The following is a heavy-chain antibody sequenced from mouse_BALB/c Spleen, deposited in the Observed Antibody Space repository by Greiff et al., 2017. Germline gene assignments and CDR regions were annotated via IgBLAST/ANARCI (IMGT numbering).Heavy chain of an antibody. J-gene: IGHJ4*01. CDR1: GYSITSDYA. Sequence: EVQLQQSGPGLVKPSQSLSLTCTVTGYSITSDYAWNWIRQFPGNKLEWMGYISYSGSTSYNPSLKSRISITRDTSKNQFFLQLNSVTTEDTATYYCARSRRGDLAMDYWGQGTSVTVSS. V-gene: IGHV3-2*02. CDR2: ISYSGST. D-gene: IGHD3-1*01. CDR3: ARSRRGDLAMDY.